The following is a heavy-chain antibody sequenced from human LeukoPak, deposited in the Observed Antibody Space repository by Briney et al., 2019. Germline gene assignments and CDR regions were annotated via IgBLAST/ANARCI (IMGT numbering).Heavy chain of an antibody. D-gene: IGHD2-2*01. Sequence: SETLSLTCAVYAGSVSGFYWGWNRQPQGQGREWMGETNHSGSNNDHKSHRSRATISVDTSKNQFSLKLSSVTAADTAVYCGASVSAAIVSYDYWGQGTLVTVSS. V-gene: IGHV4-34*04. CDR1: AGSVSGFY. CDR3: ASVSAAIVSYDY. J-gene: IGHJ4*02. CDR2: TNHSGSN.